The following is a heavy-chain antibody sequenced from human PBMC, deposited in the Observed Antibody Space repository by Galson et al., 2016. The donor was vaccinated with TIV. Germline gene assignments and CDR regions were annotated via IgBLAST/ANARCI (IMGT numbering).Heavy chain of an antibody. CDR1: GFTFSAYT. V-gene: IGHV3-21*06. Sequence: SLRLSCAASGFTFSAYTMNWVRQAPGKGLEWVSSISTGSSYIFYADSVKGRFTISRDNAKNSLYLQINGLRADDTAVYYCAKAQGGGYNYAPFDYWGRGTLVTVSS. D-gene: IGHD5-24*01. CDR3: AKAQGGGYNYAPFDY. CDR2: ISTGSSYI. J-gene: IGHJ4*02.